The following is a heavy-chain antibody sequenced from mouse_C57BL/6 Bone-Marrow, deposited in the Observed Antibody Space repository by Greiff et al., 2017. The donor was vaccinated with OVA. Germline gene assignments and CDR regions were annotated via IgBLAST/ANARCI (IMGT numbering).Heavy chain of an antibody. J-gene: IGHJ4*01. Sequence: LQPGAELVRPGSSVKLSCKASGYTFTSYWMHWVKQRPIQGLEWIGNIDPSDSETHYNQKFKDKATLTVDKSSSTAYMQLSSLTSEDSAVYYCARSYYYGSDYAMDYWGQGTSVTVSS. CDR3: ARSYYYGSDYAMDY. D-gene: IGHD1-1*01. CDR2: IDPSDSET. V-gene: IGHV1-52*01. CDR1: GYTFTSYW.